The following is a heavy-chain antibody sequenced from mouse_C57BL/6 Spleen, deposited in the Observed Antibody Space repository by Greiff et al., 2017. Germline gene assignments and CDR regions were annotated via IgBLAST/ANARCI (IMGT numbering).Heavy chain of an antibody. Sequence: VTLKVSGAELVRPGASVKLSCTASGFNIKDYYMHWVKQRPEQGLEWIGRIDPEDGDTEYAPKFQGKATMTADTSSNTAYLQLSSLTSEDTAVYYCTTWGYYGSSYGYWGQGTTLTVSS. V-gene: IGHV14-1*01. CDR3: TTWGYYGSSYGY. D-gene: IGHD1-1*01. J-gene: IGHJ2*01. CDR2: IDPEDGDT. CDR1: GFNIKDYY.